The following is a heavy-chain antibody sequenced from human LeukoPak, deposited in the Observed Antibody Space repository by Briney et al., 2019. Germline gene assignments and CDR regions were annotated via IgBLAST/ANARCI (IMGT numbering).Heavy chain of an antibody. Sequence: GGSLRLSCAASGFTFSSYEMNWVRQAPGKGLEWVSYISSSGSTIYYADSVKGRFTISRDNAKNSLYLQMNSLRAEDTAVYYCARDPGYCSGGSCYGYAFDIWGQGTMVTVSS. D-gene: IGHD2-15*01. J-gene: IGHJ3*02. CDR2: ISSSGSTI. CDR1: GFTFSSYE. CDR3: ARDPGYCSGGSCYGYAFDI. V-gene: IGHV3-48*03.